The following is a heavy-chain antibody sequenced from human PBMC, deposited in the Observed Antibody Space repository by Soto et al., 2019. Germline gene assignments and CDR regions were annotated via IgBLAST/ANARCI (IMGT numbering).Heavy chain of an antibody. D-gene: IGHD3-10*01. CDR1: GYTFTSYD. CDR3: ARGGELLALYYYYYYMDV. CDR2: MNPNSGNT. J-gene: IGHJ6*03. V-gene: IGHV1-8*01. Sequence: ASVKVSCKASGYTFTSYDINWVRQATGQGLEWMGWMNPNSGNTGYAQKFQGRVTMTRNTSISTAYMELSSLRSEDTAVYYCARGGELLALYYYYYYMDVWGKGTTVTVSS.